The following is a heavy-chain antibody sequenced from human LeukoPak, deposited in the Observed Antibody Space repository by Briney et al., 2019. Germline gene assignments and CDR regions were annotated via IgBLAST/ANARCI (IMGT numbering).Heavy chain of an antibody. J-gene: IGHJ4*02. D-gene: IGHD1-26*01. CDR2: ITSGFTP. CDR1: GLTFSNYA. CDR3: AKDYSDSRVGDVFFEY. Sequence: GGSLRLSCVASGLTFSNYAMSWFRQAPGKGLEWVSGITSGFTPHYADSVKGRFTISRDNSKNTFHLQMNSLRAEGTAVYYCAKDYSDSRVGDVFFEYWGQGTLVTVSS. V-gene: IGHV3-23*01.